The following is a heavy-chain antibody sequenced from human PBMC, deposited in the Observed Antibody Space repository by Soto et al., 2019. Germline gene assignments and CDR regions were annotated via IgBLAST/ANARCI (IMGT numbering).Heavy chain of an antibody. D-gene: IGHD1-26*01. CDR1: GFSLSTSGVG. J-gene: IGHJ5*02. Sequence: QITLKESGPTLVKPTQPLTLTCTFSGFSLSTSGVGVGWIRQPPGKALEWLALIYWDDDKRYSPSLKSRLTNTQATTNPQVVLTMTNMGPVDTAPYYCAHSPPEGGASGAWFDPWGQGTLFTVSS. V-gene: IGHV2-5*02. CDR2: IYWDDDK. CDR3: AHSPPEGGASGAWFDP.